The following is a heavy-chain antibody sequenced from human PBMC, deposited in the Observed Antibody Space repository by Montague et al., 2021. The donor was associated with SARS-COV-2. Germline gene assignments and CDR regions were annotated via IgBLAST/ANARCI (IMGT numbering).Heavy chain of an antibody. CDR2: IYYSGST. J-gene: IGHJ4*02. Sequence: TLSLTCTVSGGSISSGGYYWSWIRQHPGKGLEWIGYIYYSGSTYYNPSLKSRVTISVDTSKNQFSLKLSSVTAADTAVYYCARHVRSLMVRGPDFDYWGQGTLVTVSS. CDR3: ARHVRSLMVRGPDFDY. CDR1: GGSISSGGYY. V-gene: IGHV4-31*03. D-gene: IGHD3-10*01.